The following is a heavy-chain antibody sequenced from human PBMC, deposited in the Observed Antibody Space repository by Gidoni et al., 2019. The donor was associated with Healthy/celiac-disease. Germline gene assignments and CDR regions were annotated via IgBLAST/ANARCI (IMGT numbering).Heavy chain of an antibody. CDR2: IYTSGST. CDR3: ARGIAAAGALVFDP. Sequence: QVQLQESGPGLVKPSQTLSLTCTVSGGSISSGSYYWSWIRQPAGKGLEWIGRIYTSGSTNYNPSLKSRVTISVDTSKNQFSLKLSSVTAADTAVYYCARGIAAAGALVFDPWGQGTLVTVSS. CDR1: GGSISSGSYY. V-gene: IGHV4-61*02. D-gene: IGHD6-13*01. J-gene: IGHJ5*02.